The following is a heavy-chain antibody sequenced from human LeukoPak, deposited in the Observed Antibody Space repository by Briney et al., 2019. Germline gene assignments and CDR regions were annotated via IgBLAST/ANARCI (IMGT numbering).Heavy chain of an antibody. D-gene: IGHD1-1*01. CDR1: GFTFSGSA. J-gene: IGHJ5*02. Sequence: GGSLKLSCAASGFTFSGSAMHWVRQASGKGLEWVGRIRSKANSYATAYAASVKGRFTISRDDSKNTAYLQMNSLRAEDTAVYYCARLEGTWENWFDPWGQGTLVTVSS. CDR2: IRSKANSYAT. V-gene: IGHV3-73*01. CDR3: ARLEGTWENWFDP.